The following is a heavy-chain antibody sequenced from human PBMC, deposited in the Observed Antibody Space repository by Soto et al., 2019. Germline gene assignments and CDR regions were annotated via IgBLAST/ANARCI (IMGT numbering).Heavy chain of an antibody. CDR1: GFTFSSYW. V-gene: IGHV3-74*01. Sequence: PGGSLRLSCAASGFTFSSYWMHWVRQAPGKGLVWVSRINSDGSSTSYADSVKGRFTISRDNSKNTLYLQMNSLRAEDTAVYYCAKGDSGSYSALYYYYGMDVWGQGTTVTVSS. CDR2: INSDGSST. CDR3: AKGDSGSYSALYYYYGMDV. J-gene: IGHJ6*02. D-gene: IGHD1-26*01.